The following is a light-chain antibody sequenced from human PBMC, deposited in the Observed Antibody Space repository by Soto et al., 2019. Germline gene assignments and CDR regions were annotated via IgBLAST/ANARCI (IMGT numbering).Light chain of an antibody. CDR2: DAL. Sequence: EIVLTQSPATLSLSPGERATLSCRASQSVRSYLAWYQQKPGQAPRLLIYDALNRASGIPARFSGSGSGTDFTLTISSLEPEDFAVYYCQQRSNWPLITFGQGTHWRL. CDR3: QQRSNWPLIT. J-gene: IGKJ5*01. CDR1: QSVRSY. V-gene: IGKV3-11*01.